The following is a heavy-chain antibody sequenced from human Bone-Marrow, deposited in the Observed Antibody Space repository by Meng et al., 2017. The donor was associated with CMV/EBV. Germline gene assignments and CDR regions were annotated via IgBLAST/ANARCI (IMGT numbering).Heavy chain of an antibody. Sequence: ASVKVSCKASGYTFSSYGVTWVRQAPGQGLEWMGWISTYNGNTNYAQKFQGRVTMTTDTSTSTAYMEVRSLRSDDTAVYYCATGFGQWELRGMDVWGQGTTVTVSS. CDR2: ISTYNGNT. CDR3: ATGFGQWELRGMDV. V-gene: IGHV1-18*01. CDR1: GYTFSSYG. D-gene: IGHD1-26*01. J-gene: IGHJ6*01.